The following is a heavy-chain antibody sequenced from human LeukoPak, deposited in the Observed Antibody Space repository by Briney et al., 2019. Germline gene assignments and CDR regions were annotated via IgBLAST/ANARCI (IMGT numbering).Heavy chain of an antibody. V-gene: IGHV3-53*01. CDR2: IYSGGST. CDR3: ARDHAFDI. J-gene: IGHJ3*02. CDR1: GFTFSSYV. Sequence: PGGSLRLSCAASGFTFSSYVMIWVRQVPGKGLEWVSVIYSGGSTYYADSVKGRFTISRDNSKNTLYLQMNSLRAEDTAVYYCARDHAFDIWGQGTMVTVSS.